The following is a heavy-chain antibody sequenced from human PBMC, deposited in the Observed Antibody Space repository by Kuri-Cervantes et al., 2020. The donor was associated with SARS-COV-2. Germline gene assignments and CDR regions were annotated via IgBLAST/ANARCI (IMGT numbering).Heavy chain of an antibody. CDR3: ARARLYDSSGYYRDAFDI. CDR1: GGSISSGDYY. D-gene: IGHD3-22*01. Sequence: SETLSLTCTVSGGSISSGDYYWSWIRQPPGKGLEWIGYIYYSESTYYNPSLKSRVTISVDTSKNQFSLKLSSVTAADTAVYYCARARLYDSSGYYRDAFDIWGQGTMVTVSS. V-gene: IGHV4-30-4*01. J-gene: IGHJ3*02. CDR2: IYYSEST.